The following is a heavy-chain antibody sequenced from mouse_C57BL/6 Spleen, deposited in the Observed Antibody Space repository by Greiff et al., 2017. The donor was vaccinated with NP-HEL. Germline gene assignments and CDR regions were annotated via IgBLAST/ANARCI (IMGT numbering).Heavy chain of an antibody. J-gene: IGHJ2*01. CDR1: GFNIKDYY. D-gene: IGHD2-5*01. V-gene: IGHV14-2*01. Sequence: EVQLQQSGAELVKPGASVKLSCTASGFNIKDYYMHWVKQRTEQGLEWIGRIDPEDGENKYAPKFQGKATITADTSSNTAYLQLSSLTSEDTAVYYCARWGYSNFFDYWGQGTTLTVSS. CDR2: IDPEDGEN. CDR3: ARWGYSNFFDY.